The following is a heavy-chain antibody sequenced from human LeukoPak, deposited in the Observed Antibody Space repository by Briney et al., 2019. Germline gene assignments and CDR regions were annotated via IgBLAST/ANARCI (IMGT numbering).Heavy chain of an antibody. D-gene: IGHD1-26*01. CDR1: GGTFSSYA. CDR2: VIPILGIA. Sequence: ASVKVSCKASGGTFSSYAISWVRQAPGQGLEWMGRVIPILGIANYAQKFQGRVTITADKSTSTAYMELSSLRSEDTAVYYCAGRPGRGSSSYYFDYWGQGTLVTVSS. J-gene: IGHJ4*02. CDR3: AGRPGRGSSSYYFDY. V-gene: IGHV1-69*04.